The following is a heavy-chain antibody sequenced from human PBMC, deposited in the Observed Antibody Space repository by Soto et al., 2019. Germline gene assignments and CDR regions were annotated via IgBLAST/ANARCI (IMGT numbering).Heavy chain of an antibody. CDR1: GGSVSSSSYY. Sequence: SETLSLTCSVSGGSVSSSSYYWGWIRQPPGKGLEWIGNIYYSGTTYYNPSLQSRVTISVDTSKNQFSLKLSSVTAADTAVYYCARGDAVDLWGPGTMVTGSS. J-gene: IGHJ3*01. CDR2: IYYSGTT. V-gene: IGHV4-39*01. CDR3: ARGDAVDL.